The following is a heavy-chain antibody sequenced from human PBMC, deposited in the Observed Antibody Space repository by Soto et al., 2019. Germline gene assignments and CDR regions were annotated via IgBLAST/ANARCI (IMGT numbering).Heavy chain of an antibody. CDR3: TTDKGGRPGYSGFDAFDY. J-gene: IGHJ4*02. D-gene: IGHD5-12*01. CDR1: GGTISNYA. V-gene: IGHV1-69*01. Sequence: QVQLVQSGAEVKKPGSSVKVSCKASGGTISNYAINWVRQAPGQGLEWMGGIIPMSATTNYAGRFQGRVTMTADESTNTFYMELSSLVYDDTAVFYCTTDKGGRPGYSGFDAFDYWGQGTLVNVSS. CDR2: IIPMSATT.